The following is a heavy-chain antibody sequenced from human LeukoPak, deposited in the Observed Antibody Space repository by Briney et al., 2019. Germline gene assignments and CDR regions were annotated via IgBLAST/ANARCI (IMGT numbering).Heavy chain of an antibody. J-gene: IGHJ4*02. CDR2: ISISSTYT. V-gene: IGHV3-11*06. Sequence: GGSLRLSCAASGFTLNDCYLTWIRQAPGKGLEWISYISISSTYTHYADSVKGRFTISRDNAKNSLYLQMNSLRAEDTAVYYCARTSGLERQLYFDYWGQGTLVTVSS. CDR1: GFTLNDCY. CDR3: ARTSGLERQLYFDY. D-gene: IGHD1-1*01.